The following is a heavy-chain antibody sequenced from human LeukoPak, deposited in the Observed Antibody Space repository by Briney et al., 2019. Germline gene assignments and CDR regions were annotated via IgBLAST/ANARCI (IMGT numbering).Heavy chain of an antibody. D-gene: IGHD6-13*01. Sequence: GGSLRLSCAASGFTFSYENMNWVRKAPGKGLERLSYISGSGETIFYAPPWKGRFAISRDNAKNSLYLQMSSLRDEDTAAYYCARGLGSSWFYRWGEGTLVTVSS. CDR1: GFTFSYEN. J-gene: IGHJ4*02. CDR3: ARGLGSSWFYR. V-gene: IGHV3-48*02. CDR2: ISGSGETI.